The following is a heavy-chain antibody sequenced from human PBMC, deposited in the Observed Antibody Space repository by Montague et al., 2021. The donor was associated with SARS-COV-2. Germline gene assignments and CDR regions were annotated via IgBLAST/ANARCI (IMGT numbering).Heavy chain of an antibody. CDR1: GGSISSYY. V-gene: IGHV4-59*01. D-gene: IGHD3-3*01. CDR2: IYYSGSS. J-gene: IGHJ6*02. CDR3: ARGVSYYGFWSGYNYGKDV. Sequence: SETLSLTCTVSGGSISSYYWSWIRQPPGKGLEWIGYIYYSGSSNYNPSLKSRVTISVDTSKNQFSLKLSSVTAADTAVDYCARGVSYYGFWSGYNYGKDVWGQGTTVTVSS.